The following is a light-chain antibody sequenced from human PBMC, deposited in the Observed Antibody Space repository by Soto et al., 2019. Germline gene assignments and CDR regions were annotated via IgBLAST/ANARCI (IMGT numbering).Light chain of an antibody. CDR2: DAS. J-gene: IGKJ4*01. CDR3: QQRSNWLT. V-gene: IGKV3-11*01. Sequence: EIVLTQSPATLSLSPGERATLSCRASQSVSSYLAWYQQRPGQAPRLLIYDASNRATGIPRFSGSGSGTDFTLTIGSLEPEDFAVYYCQQRSNWLTFGGGTKVEIK. CDR1: QSVSSY.